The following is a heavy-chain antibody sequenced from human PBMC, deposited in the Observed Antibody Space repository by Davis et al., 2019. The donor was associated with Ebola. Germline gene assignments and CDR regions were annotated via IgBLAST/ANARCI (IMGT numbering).Heavy chain of an antibody. D-gene: IGHD6-13*01. V-gene: IGHV3-33*08. CDR2: IWYDGSNK. CDR3: ARGAYSSSWYHFDY. J-gene: IGHJ4*02. CDR1: GFTFSSYS. Sequence: GGSLRLSCAASGFTFSSYSMNWVRQAPGKGLEWVAVIWYDGSNKYYADSVKGRFTISRDNSKNTLYLQMNSLRAEDTAVYYCARGAYSSSWYHFDYWGQGTLVTVSS.